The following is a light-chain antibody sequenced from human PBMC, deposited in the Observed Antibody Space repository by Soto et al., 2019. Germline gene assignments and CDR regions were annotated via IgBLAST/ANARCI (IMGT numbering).Light chain of an antibody. Sequence: DIQMTQSPSSLSASVGDRVTITCRASQSISSYLNWYQQKPGKAPKLLIYAASSLQSGVPSRFSGSGPGTDFTLTISSLQPEDFATYYCRQSYSTRYSFGQGTKLEIK. CDR1: QSISSY. CDR3: RQSYSTRYS. CDR2: AAS. V-gene: IGKV1-39*01. J-gene: IGKJ2*01.